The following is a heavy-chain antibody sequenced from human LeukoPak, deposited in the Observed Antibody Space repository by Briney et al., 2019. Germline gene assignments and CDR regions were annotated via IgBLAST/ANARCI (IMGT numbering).Heavy chain of an antibody. D-gene: IGHD2-15*01. CDR1: GFTVSSNY. J-gene: IGHJ4*02. V-gene: IGHV3-66*01. Sequence: GGSLRLSCAASGFTVSSNYMSWVRQAPGKGLEWVSVIYSGGSTYYADSVKGRFTISRDNSKNTLYLQMNSLRAEDTAVYYCARDPDCSGGSCMFFDYWGQGTLVTVSS. CDR3: ARDPDCSGGSCMFFDY. CDR2: IYSGGST.